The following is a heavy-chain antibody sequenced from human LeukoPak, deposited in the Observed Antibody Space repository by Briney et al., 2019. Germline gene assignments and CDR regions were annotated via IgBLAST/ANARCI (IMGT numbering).Heavy chain of an antibody. CDR3: ARQETNGDRGVY. V-gene: IGHV4-39*01. Sequence: SETLSLTCTVSGGSISSSSYYWGWIRQPPGKGLEWIGSIYYSGSTYYNPSLKSRGTISVDASKNQFSLKLSSVTAADTAVYYCARQETNGDRGVYWGQGTLVTVSS. CDR1: GGSISSSSYY. D-gene: IGHD2-8*01. J-gene: IGHJ4*02. CDR2: IYYSGST.